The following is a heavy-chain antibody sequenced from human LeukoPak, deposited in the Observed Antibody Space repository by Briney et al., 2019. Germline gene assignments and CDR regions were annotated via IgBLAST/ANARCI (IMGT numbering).Heavy chain of an antibody. CDR3: ARVPPGYYDSSGYYYDY. CDR1: GFTFSSYE. CDR2: ISSSGSTI. V-gene: IGHV3-48*03. J-gene: IGHJ4*02. Sequence: QPGGSLRLSCAASGFTFSSYEMNWVRQAPGKGLEWVPYISSSGSTIYYADSVMGRFTISRDNAKNSLYLQMNSLRAEDTAVYYCARVPPGYYDSSGYYYDYRGQGTLVTVSS. D-gene: IGHD3-22*01.